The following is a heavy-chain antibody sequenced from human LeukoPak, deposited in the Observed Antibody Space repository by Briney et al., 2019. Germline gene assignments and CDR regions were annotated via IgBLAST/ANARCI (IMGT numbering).Heavy chain of an antibody. CDR1: GGTFSSYA. CDR2: IIPIFGTA. CDR3: ARDGSYYDFWSGYNYLDY. V-gene: IGHV1-69*13. D-gene: IGHD3-3*01. J-gene: IGHJ4*02. Sequence: SVKVSCKASGGTFSSYAISWVRQAPGQGLEWMGGIIPIFGTANYAQKFQGRVTITADESTSTAYMELSSLRSEDTAMYYCARDGSYYDFWSGYNYLDYWGQGTLVTVSS.